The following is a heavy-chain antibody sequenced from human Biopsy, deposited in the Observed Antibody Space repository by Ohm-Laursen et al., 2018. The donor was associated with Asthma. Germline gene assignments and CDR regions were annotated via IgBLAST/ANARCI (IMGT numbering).Heavy chain of an antibody. CDR2: ISYDGNHK. J-gene: IGHJ4*02. V-gene: IGHV3-30*18. D-gene: IGHD5-12*01. Sequence: SLRLSCAASGFMFRSFGMHWVRQAPGKGLEWVAVISYDGNHKFYEDSVKGRFTISRDNSKNTLYLQVNGLRTEDTAVYYCAKRRGYSGHDNDYWGQGTLVIVSS. CDR1: GFMFRSFG. CDR3: AKRRGYSGHDNDY.